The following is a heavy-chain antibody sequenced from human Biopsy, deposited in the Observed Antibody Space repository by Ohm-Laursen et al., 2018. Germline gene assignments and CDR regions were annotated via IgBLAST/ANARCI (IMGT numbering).Heavy chain of an antibody. CDR3: ARDTRWSPYSMDV. D-gene: IGHD4-23*01. V-gene: IGHV3-11*01. CDR1: GFSHSDYH. J-gene: IGHJ6*02. CDR2: SSGGGTI. Sequence: GSLRLACPHFGFSHSDYHMRWIGQAAGWALAWVSYSSGGGTIYYGDSMKGRVTISRDNAKDSLYLQMHSLRAEDWAVYYCARDTRWSPYSMDVWGQGTTVTVSS.